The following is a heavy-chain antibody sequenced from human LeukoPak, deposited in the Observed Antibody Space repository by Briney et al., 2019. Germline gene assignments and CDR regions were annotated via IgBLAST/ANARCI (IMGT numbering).Heavy chain of an antibody. Sequence: SETLSLTCTVSGGSISGSSYYWGWIRQPPGKGLEWIGSIYYSGSTYYNPSLKSRVTISVDTSKNQFSLKLSSVTAADTAVYYCARVSRSNYYYMDVWGKGTTVTVSS. CDR1: GGSISGSSYY. CDR3: ARVSRSNYYYMDV. J-gene: IGHJ6*03. CDR2: IYYSGST. V-gene: IGHV4-39*07.